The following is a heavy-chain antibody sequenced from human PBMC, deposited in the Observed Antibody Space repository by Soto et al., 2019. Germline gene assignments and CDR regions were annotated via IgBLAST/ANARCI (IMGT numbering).Heavy chain of an antibody. V-gene: IGHV4-34*01. J-gene: IGHJ4*02. CDR3: ARRWALGAAAAVW. CDR2: INHSGST. Sequence: SETLSLTCAVYGGSFSGYYWSWIRQPPGKGLEWIGEINHSGSTNYNPSLKSRVTISIDTSKNQFSLKLSSVTAADTAVYYCARRWALGAAAAVWWGQGTLVTVSS. D-gene: IGHD6-13*01. CDR1: GGSFSGYY.